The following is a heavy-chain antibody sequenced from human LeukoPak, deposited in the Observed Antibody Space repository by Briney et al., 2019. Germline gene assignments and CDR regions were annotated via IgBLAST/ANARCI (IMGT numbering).Heavy chain of an antibody. Sequence: GGSLRLSCAASGFTFSSYWIHWVRQAPGKGLVWVSRVNLNGDSTYADSVRGRFTLSRDNARNTLYLEMIGLRVEDTAVYYCARDAGRGTPFDFWDQGTLVTVSS. D-gene: IGHD1-7*01. J-gene: IGHJ4*02. CDR3: ARDAGRGTPFDF. CDR2: VNLNGDST. V-gene: IGHV3-74*01. CDR1: GFTFSSYW.